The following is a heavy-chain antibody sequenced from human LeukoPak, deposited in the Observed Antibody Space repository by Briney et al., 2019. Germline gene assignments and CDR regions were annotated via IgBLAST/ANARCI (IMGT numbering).Heavy chain of an antibody. CDR3: ARGGCSSTSCYTPARDFDY. V-gene: IGHV4-34*01. Sequence: SETLSLTCAVYGGSFSGYYWSWIRQPPGKGLEWIGEINHSGSTNYNPSLKGRVTISVDTSKNQFSLKLSSVTAADTAVYYCARGGCSSTSCYTPARDFDYWGQGTLVTVSS. J-gene: IGHJ4*02. D-gene: IGHD2-2*02. CDR2: INHSGST. CDR1: GGSFSGYY.